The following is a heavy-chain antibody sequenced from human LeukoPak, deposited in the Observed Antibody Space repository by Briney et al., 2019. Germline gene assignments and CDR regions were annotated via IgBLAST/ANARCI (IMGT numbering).Heavy chain of an antibody. V-gene: IGHV3-48*04. CDR3: AREGSGSYQYFDY. CDR1: GFTFSSYS. J-gene: IGHJ4*02. CDR2: ISSSGSTI. D-gene: IGHD1-26*01. Sequence: GGSLRLSCAASGFTFSSYSMNWVRQAPGKGLEWVSYISSSGSTIYYADSVKGRFTISRDNAKNSLYLQMNSLRAEDTAVYYCAREGSGSYQYFDYWGQGTLVTVSS.